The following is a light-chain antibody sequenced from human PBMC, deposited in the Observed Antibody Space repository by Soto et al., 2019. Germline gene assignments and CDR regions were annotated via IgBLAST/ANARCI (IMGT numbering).Light chain of an antibody. V-gene: IGLV1-44*01. CDR3: AVWDDSLDGRV. CDR2: GQH. J-gene: IGLJ2*01. CDR1: SSNIGSNT. Sequence: QLVLTQPPSASGTPGQRVTIACSGSSSNIGSNTVNWYQQLPGTAPKLLISGQHQRPSGVPDRFSGSKSGTSVSLAISGLQSEDEADYYCAVWDDSLDGRVFGGGTKLTVL.